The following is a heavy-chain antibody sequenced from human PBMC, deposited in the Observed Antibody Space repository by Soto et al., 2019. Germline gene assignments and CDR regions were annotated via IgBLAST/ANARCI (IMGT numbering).Heavy chain of an antibody. V-gene: IGHV3-53*01. CDR1: GFTVSSNY. D-gene: IGHD6-25*01. J-gene: IGHJ3*02. CDR3: ARDRDSSVEMHAFDI. CDR2: IYSGGST. Sequence: GESLKISCAASGFTVSSNYMSWVRQAPGKGLEWVSVIYSGGSTYYADSVKGRFTISRDNSKNTLYLQMNSLRAEDAAVYYCARDRDSSVEMHAFDIWGQGTMVTVSS.